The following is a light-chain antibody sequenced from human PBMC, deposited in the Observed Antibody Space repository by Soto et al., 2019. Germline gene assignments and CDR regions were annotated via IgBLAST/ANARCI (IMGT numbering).Light chain of an antibody. CDR3: QQTYTTPLT. Sequence: DIQMTQSPSSLSASVGDRITITCRTSQSINSYLNWYQQKPGKAPKVLIYVASSLQSGVPSRFSGGGSGTDFTLTIRSLQPEDFATYYCQQTYTTPLTFGGGTKVEIK. CDR1: QSINSY. CDR2: VAS. J-gene: IGKJ4*01. V-gene: IGKV1-39*01.